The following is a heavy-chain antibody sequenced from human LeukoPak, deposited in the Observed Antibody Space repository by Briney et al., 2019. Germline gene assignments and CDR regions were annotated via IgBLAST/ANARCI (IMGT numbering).Heavy chain of an antibody. CDR2: IYYSGST. D-gene: IGHD6-19*01. CDR3: ARGGPYSSGWYGMDY. V-gene: IGHV4-59*01. CDR1: GHSLSSYY. Sequence: PSETLSLTCTVSGHSLSSYYSSWIRRPPRKGLEWSGYIYYSGSTNYNPSLKSRVTISVDTSKNQFSLKLSSVTAADTAVYYCARGGPYSSGWYGMDYWGQGTLVTVSS. J-gene: IGHJ4*02.